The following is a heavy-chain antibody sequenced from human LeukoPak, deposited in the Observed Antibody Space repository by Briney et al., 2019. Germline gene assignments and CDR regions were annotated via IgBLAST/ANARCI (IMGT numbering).Heavy chain of an antibody. J-gene: IGHJ3*01. CDR1: GFTFSSYE. CDR3: ARGGTAMEVDY. D-gene: IGHD5-18*01. Sequence: GGSLTLSCAASGFTFSSYEMNWVRPAPGKGLEWASYISSSGSTIYYAVSVKGRFTISRDNAKNSLYLQMNSLRAEDTAVYYCARGGTAMEVDYWGQGTMVTVSS. CDR2: ISSSGSTI. V-gene: IGHV3-48*03.